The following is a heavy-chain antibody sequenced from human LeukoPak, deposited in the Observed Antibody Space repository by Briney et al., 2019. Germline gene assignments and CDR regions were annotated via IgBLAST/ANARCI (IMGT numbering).Heavy chain of an antibody. CDR3: AKDPAGVGATSDY. J-gene: IGHJ4*02. V-gene: IGHV3-30*18. CDR1: GFTFSSYG. Sequence: GGSLRLSCAASGFTFSSYGMHWVRQAPGKGLEWVAVISYDGSNKYYADSVKGRFTISRDNSKNTLYLQMNSLRAEDTAVYYCAKDPAGVGATSDYWGQGTLVTVSS. CDR2: ISYDGSNK. D-gene: IGHD1-26*01.